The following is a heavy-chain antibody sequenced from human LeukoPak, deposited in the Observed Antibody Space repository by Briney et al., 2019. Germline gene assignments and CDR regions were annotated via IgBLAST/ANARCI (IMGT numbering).Heavy chain of an antibody. D-gene: IGHD1-26*01. Sequence: SETLSLTCTVSGGSISSSSYYWGWIRQPPGKGLEWIGSIYYSGSTYYNPSLKSRVTVSVDTSKNQFSLKLNSVTAADTAVYYCARQGGSYLQDDSLFDYWGQGTLVTVSS. CDR2: IYYSGST. J-gene: IGHJ4*02. CDR1: GGSISSSSYY. CDR3: ARQGGSYLQDDSLFDY. V-gene: IGHV4-39*01.